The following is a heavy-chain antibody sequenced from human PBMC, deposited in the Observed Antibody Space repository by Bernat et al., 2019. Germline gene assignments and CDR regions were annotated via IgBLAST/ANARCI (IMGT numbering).Heavy chain of an antibody. CDR2: ISGSGGST. J-gene: IGHJ4*02. CDR3: EKDRWDIVLMVYATYFDY. D-gene: IGHD2-8*01. Sequence: EVQLLESGGGLVQPGGSLRLSCAASGFTFSSYAMSWVRQAPGKGLEWVSAISGSGGSTYYADSVKGRFTISRDNSKNTLYLQMNSLRAEDTAVYYCEKDRWDIVLMVYATYFDYWGQGTLVTVSS. CDR1: GFTFSSYA. V-gene: IGHV3-23*01.